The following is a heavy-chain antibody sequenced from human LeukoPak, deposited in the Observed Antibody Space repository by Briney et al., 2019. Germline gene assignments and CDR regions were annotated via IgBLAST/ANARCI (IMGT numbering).Heavy chain of an antibody. CDR1: GFTFSSYS. D-gene: IGHD3-10*01. CDR2: ISSSSSTI. V-gene: IGHV3-48*01. J-gene: IGHJ6*02. CDR3: ARRWFGEILTQYYGMDV. Sequence: GGSLRLSCAASGFTFSSYSMNWVRQAPGKGLEWVSYISSSSSTIYYADSVKGRFTISRDNAKNSLYLQMNSLRAEDTAVYYCARRWFGEILTQYYGMDVWGQGTTVTVSS.